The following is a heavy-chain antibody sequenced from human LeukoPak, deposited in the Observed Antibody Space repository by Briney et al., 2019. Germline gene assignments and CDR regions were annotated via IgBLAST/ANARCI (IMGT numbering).Heavy chain of an antibody. Sequence: WVRQAPGKGLEWIGSIYYSGSTYYNPSLKSRVTVSVDTSKNQFSLILSSVTAADTAVYYCVRGSTLRHYQYWGQGTLVTVSS. J-gene: IGHJ4*02. CDR2: IYYSGST. CDR3: VRGSTLRHYQY. D-gene: IGHD3-16*01. V-gene: IGHV4-39*01.